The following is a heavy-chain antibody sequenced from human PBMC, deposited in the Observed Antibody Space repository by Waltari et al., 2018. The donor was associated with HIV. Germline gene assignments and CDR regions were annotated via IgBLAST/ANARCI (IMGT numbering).Heavy chain of an antibody. D-gene: IGHD3-22*01. CDR3: ASPSGYYPGAFDI. V-gene: IGHV3-53*02. CDR1: GFTVSSNY. J-gene: IGHJ3*02. Sequence: EVQLVETGGGLIQPGGSLRLSCAASGFTVSSNYMSWVRQAPGKGLEWVSVIYSGGSTYYADSVKGRFTISRDNSKNTLYLQMNSLRAEDTAVYYCASPSGYYPGAFDIWGQGTMVTVSS. CDR2: IYSGGST.